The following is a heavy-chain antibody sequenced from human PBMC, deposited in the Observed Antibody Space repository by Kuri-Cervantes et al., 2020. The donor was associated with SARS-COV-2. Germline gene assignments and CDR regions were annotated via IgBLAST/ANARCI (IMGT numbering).Heavy chain of an antibody. V-gene: IGHV4-38-2*01. J-gene: IGHJ6*04. CDR2: IYHSGST. CDR1: GYSISSGYY. CDR3: ARPGGFLDV. Sequence: SQTLSLTCAVSGYSISSGYYWGWIRQPPGKGLEWIGSIYHSGSTYYNPSLKSRVTISVDTSKNQFSLKLSSVTAADTAVYYCARPGGFLDVWGKGNPGHRLL. D-gene: IGHD4-23*01.